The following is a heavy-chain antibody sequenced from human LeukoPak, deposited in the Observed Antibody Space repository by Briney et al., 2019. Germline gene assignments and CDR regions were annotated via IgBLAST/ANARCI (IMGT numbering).Heavy chain of an antibody. Sequence: GGSLRLSCAASGFTFSDYWIHWVRQAPGKGLEWVSYISSSGSTIYYADSVKGRFTISRDNAKNSLYLQMNSLRAEDTAVYYCARSGSGGAFDIWGQGTMVTVSS. CDR3: ARSGSGGAFDI. CDR2: ISSSGSTI. D-gene: IGHD6-19*01. CDR1: GFTFSDYW. V-gene: IGHV3-11*01. J-gene: IGHJ3*02.